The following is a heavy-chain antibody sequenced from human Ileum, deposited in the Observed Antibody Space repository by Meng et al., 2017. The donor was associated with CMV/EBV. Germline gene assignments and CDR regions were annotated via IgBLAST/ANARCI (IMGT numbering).Heavy chain of an antibody. J-gene: IGHJ5*02. CDR3: ARLIDSGRYGFWFDH. D-gene: IGHD1-26*01. CDR1: GFTFSSYW. CDR2: ISEDGRRT. Sequence: GGSLRLSCSASGFTFSSYWMHWVRQAPGKGLVWVSRISEDGRRTNYADSVKGRFTISRDNARNTLSLQLNSLRAEDTALYYCARLIDSGRYGFWFDHWGQGTLVTVSS. V-gene: IGHV3-74*01.